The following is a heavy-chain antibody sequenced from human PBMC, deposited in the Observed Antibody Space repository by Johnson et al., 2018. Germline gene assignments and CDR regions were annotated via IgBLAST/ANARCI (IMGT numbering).Heavy chain of an antibody. D-gene: IGHD2-15*01. J-gene: IGHJ6*03. CDR1: RFTFRSYG. CDR3: AKDLYWSGGSCDLDLDYYYYMDL. CDR2: ISDDGSNK. V-gene: IGHV3-30*18. Sequence: QVQLVESGGGVVQPRRSLRLSCAASRFTFRSYGMHWVRQAPGKGLEWVAVISDDGSNKYYADSVKGRFTLARDNSKYTLYLQMKSLRGEDTAVYYCAKDLYWSGGSCDLDLDYYYYMDLWGKGTTVTVSS.